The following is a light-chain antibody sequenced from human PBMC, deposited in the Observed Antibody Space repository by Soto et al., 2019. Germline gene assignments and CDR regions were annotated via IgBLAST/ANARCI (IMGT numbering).Light chain of an antibody. Sequence: MTQSPSTLSVTPGERATLSCRASQSVRGNLAWYQQKPGQAPRLLIYGASTRATGIPARFSGRGPGTEFTLTISSLQSEDFAIYYCQQYNNWPRTFGQGTKVDIK. V-gene: IGKV3-15*01. CDR3: QQYNNWPRT. J-gene: IGKJ1*01. CDR2: GAS. CDR1: QSVRGN.